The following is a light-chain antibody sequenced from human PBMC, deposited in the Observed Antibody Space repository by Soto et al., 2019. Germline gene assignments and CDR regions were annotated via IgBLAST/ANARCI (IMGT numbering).Light chain of an antibody. J-gene: IGKJ1*01. CDR3: QQYSNYWT. V-gene: IGKV1-5*01. CDR1: QSISAW. CDR2: DAS. Sequence: DIQMTQSPSTLSASVGDRVTIACRASQSISAWLAWYQQKPGKAPKLLIYDASTLESGVPSRFSGSRSGTEFTLTISSLQSDDFATYYCQQYSNYWTFGQGTKVDIK.